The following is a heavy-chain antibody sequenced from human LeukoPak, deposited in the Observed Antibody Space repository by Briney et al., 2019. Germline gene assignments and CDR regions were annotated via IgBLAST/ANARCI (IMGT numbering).Heavy chain of an antibody. Sequence: GGSLRLSCAASGFTFSSYSMNWVRQAPGKGLEWVSYISSSSSTIYYADSVKGRFTISRDNAKNSLYLQMNSLRAEDTAVYYCAKEIIAAAQNWFDPWGQGTLVTVSS. CDR1: GFTFSSYS. D-gene: IGHD6-13*01. CDR3: AKEIIAAAQNWFDP. CDR2: ISSSSSTI. V-gene: IGHV3-48*01. J-gene: IGHJ5*02.